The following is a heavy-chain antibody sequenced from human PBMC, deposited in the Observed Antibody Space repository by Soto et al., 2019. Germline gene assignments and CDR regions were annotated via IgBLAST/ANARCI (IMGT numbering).Heavy chain of an antibody. V-gene: IGHV1-69*02. D-gene: IGHD3-10*01. CDR1: GDTFTFYS. J-gene: IGHJ4*02. CDR3: ASSYGSGYRAFDY. Sequence: QVQLVQSGAEVKKPGSSVRVSCKASGDTFTFYSINWVRQAPGLGLEWMGRINPILSMSNYAQRFQGRVTRTADKFTSTASMELGSLRSEETAMYYCASSYGSGYRAFDYWGQGALVTVSS. CDR2: INPILSMS.